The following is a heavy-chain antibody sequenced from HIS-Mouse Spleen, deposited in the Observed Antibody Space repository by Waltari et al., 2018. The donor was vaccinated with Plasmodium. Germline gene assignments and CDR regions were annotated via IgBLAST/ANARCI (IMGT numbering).Heavy chain of an antibody. CDR2: INHSGST. CDR1: GGSFSGCY. Sequence: QVQLQQWGAGLLKPSETLSLTCAVYGGSFSGCYWSWIRQPPGKGLEWIGEINHSGSTNYNPSLKSRVTISVDTSKNQFSLKLSSVTAADTAVYYCARGRVLGTSSGYFDLWGRGTLVTVSS. V-gene: IGHV4-34*01. J-gene: IGHJ2*01. CDR3: ARGRVLGTSSGYFDL. D-gene: IGHD3-10*01.